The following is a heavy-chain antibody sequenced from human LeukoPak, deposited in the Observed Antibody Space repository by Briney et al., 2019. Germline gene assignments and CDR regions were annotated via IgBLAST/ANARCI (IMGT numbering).Heavy chain of an antibody. CDR2: IKSKTDGGTT. V-gene: IGHV3-15*01. D-gene: IGHD3-3*01. J-gene: IGHJ6*02. Sequence: GGSMRLSCAASGLTFSNAWMSWVRQAPGKGLEWVGRIKSKTDGGTTDYAAPVKGRFTISRDDSKNTLYLQMNSLRTEDTAVYYCTTDPRPRVTIFGVVIQDYYGMDVWGQGTTVTVSS. CDR1: GLTFSNAW. CDR3: TTDPRPRVTIFGVVIQDYYGMDV.